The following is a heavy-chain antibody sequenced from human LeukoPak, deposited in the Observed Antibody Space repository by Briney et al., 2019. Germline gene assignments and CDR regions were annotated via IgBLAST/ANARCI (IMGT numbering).Heavy chain of an antibody. CDR2: ISGSGGDT. CDR1: GFTFSSYG. D-gene: IGHD5-24*01. CDR3: AKDPRDGYNGLYYFDY. Sequence: GRSLRLSCAASGFTFSSYGMHWVRQAPGKGLEWVSAISGSGGDTYYADSVKGRFTISRDNSKNTLYLQMNSLRAEDTAVYYCAKDPRDGYNGLYYFDYWGQGTLVTVSS. V-gene: IGHV3-23*01. J-gene: IGHJ4*02.